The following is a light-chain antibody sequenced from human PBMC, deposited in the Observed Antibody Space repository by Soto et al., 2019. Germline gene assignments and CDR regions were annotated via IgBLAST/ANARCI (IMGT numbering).Light chain of an antibody. CDR1: QSVSSN. CDR3: QQYFEWPPMT. J-gene: IGKJ1*01. CDR2: GAS. Sequence: EILMTQSPATLSVSPGERATLSCRASQSVSSNLAWYQQKPGQAPRLLMYGASTRATGIPARFSGSGSGTEFTLTISSLQSEDSAIYYCQQYFEWPPMTFGQGTKVDIK. V-gene: IGKV3-15*01.